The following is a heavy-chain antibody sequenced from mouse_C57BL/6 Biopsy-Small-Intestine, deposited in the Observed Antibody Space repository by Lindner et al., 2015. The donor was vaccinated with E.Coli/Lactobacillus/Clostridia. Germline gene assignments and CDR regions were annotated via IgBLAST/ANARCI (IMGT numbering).Heavy chain of an antibody. V-gene: IGHV1-81*01. D-gene: IGHD2-2*01. CDR1: GYTFKTYD. CDR2: VNPNSGNT. J-gene: IGHJ3*01. Sequence: SVKVSCKTSGYTFKTYDISWVRQATGQGLEWLGWVNPNSGNTGYAQKFQGRVTLSRDTAINTVYMELTNLRSEDTAVYYCARRGGKTGYDFSQFGYWGQGTLVTVS. CDR3: ARRGGKTGYDFSQFGY.